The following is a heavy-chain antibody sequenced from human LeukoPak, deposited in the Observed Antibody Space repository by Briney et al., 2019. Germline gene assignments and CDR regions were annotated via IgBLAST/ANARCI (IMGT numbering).Heavy chain of an antibody. CDR3: ARGDYNDGAGYLDH. V-gene: IGHV4-30-4*01. Sequence: SETLSLTCTVSGGSIFSGDYYWNWIRQPPGKGLEWIGYIYYNGITYYNPSLKSRVTISVDTSKNQFSLKLSSVTAADTAVYYCARGDYNDGAGYLDHWGQGTLVPVSS. D-gene: IGHD3-22*01. J-gene: IGHJ5*02. CDR2: IYYNGIT. CDR1: GGSIFSGDYY.